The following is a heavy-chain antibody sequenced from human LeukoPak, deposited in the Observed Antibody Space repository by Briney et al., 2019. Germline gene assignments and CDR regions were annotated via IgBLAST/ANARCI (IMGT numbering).Heavy chain of an antibody. Sequence: SGTLSLTCAVSGGSVSGNDWWNWVRQSPGKGLEWIGEVYHSGDTKYNPSLQSRVTISIDKSKDQVSLRLRSVTAADTAVYYCAREPPGVGFDIWGQGTMVTVSS. CDR3: AREPPGVGFDI. D-gene: IGHD2-8*01. CDR2: VYHSGDT. J-gene: IGHJ3*02. V-gene: IGHV4-4*02. CDR1: GGSVSGNDW.